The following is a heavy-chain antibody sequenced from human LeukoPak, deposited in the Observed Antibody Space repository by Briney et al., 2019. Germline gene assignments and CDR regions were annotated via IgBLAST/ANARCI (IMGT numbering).Heavy chain of an antibody. CDR3: ARERSGPPDP. D-gene: IGHD2-15*01. J-gene: IGHJ5*02. Sequence: PSETLSLTCTVSGGSISSRSYYWGWIRQPPGKGLEWIGSIYYSGSTYYNPSLKSRVTISVDTSKNQFSLKLSSVTAADTAVYYCARERSGPPDPWGQGTPVTVSS. CDR2: IYYSGST. CDR1: GGSISSRSYY. V-gene: IGHV4-39*07.